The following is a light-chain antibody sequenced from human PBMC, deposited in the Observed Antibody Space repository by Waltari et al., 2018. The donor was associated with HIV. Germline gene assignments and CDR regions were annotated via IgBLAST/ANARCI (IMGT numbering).Light chain of an antibody. CDR2: LNSDGSH. CDR3: QTWGS. CDR1: RGHSRYA. V-gene: IGLV4-69*01. Sequence: QLVLTQSPSASASLGASVKLTCPLSRGHSRYAIAWHQQQPEKGPRYLMKLNSDGSHSKGDGIPDRFSGSSSGAERYLTISSLQSEDEADYYCQTWGSFGGGTKLTVL. J-gene: IGLJ2*01.